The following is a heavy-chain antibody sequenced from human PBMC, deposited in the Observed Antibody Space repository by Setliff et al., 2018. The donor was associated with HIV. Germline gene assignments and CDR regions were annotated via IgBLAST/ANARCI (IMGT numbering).Heavy chain of an antibody. V-gene: IGHV4-39*01. J-gene: IGHJ4*02. CDR3: ARLGDSGYDFRGYFDY. CDR2: VYYSGGT. D-gene: IGHD5-12*01. CDR1: GGAVSDTSYY. Sequence: SETLSLTCTVSGGAVSDTSYYWGWIRQPPGKGLEWLANVYYSGGTYYNPSLNSRVTISVDTSRNQFSLKLTSVTAADTALYFCARLGDSGYDFRGYFDYWGQGKLVTVSS.